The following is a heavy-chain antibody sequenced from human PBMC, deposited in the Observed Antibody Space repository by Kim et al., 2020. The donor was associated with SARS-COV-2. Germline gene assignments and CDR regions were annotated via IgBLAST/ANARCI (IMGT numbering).Heavy chain of an antibody. Sequence: SETLSLTCAVSGGSISSSNWWSWVRQPPGKGLEWIGEIYHSGSTNYNPSLKSRVTISVDKSKNQFSLKLSSVTDADTAVYYCARIIDGSSWAGIDYWGQGTLVTVSS. J-gene: IGHJ4*02. CDR1: GGSISSSNW. D-gene: IGHD6-13*01. CDR2: IYHSGST. V-gene: IGHV4-4*02. CDR3: ARIIDGSSWAGIDY.